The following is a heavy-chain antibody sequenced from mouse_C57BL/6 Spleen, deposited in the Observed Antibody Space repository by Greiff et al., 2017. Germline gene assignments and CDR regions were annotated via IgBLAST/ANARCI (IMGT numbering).Heavy chain of an antibody. CDR1: GYTFTSYW. D-gene: IGHD1-1*01. CDR2: IHPNSGST. CDR3: ARRGITTVVATPYYFDY. V-gene: IGHV1-64*01. J-gene: IGHJ2*01. Sequence: QVQLQQPGAELVKPGASVKLSCKASGYTFTSYWMHWVKQRPGQGLEWIGMIHPNSGSTNYNEKFKSKATLTVDKSSSTAYMQLSSLTSEDSAVYYCARRGITTVVATPYYFDYWGQGTTLTVSS.